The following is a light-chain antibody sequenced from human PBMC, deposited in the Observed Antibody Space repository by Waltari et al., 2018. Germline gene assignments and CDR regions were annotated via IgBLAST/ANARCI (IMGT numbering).Light chain of an antibody. J-gene: IGLJ3*02. CDR1: TTAF. CDR3: CSSSGGGTWV. Sequence: QSALTQPASMSGSPGQSITSSCTSTTTAFVSWYQHLPGKAPRLLIYEGSKRPSGLSGRFSGSQSGNTASLTISGLEFDDQATYYCCSSSGGGTWVFGGGTELAVL. CDR2: EGS. V-gene: IGLV2-23*01.